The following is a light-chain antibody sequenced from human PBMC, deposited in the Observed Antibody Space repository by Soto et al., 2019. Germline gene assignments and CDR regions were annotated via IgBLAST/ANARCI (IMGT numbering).Light chain of an antibody. CDR1: SSDVGSYNL. V-gene: IGLV2-23*02. Sequence: QSALTQPASVSGSPGQSITISCTGTSSDVGSYNLVSWYQQHPGKAPKLMIYEVSRRPSGVSNRFSGPKSGNTASLTISGLQAEDEADYYCCSYAGSNTWVFGGGTQLTVL. J-gene: IGLJ3*02. CDR3: CSYAGSNTWV. CDR2: EVS.